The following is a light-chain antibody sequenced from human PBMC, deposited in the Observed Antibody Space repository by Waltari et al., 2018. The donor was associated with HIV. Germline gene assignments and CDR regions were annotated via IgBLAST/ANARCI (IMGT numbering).Light chain of an antibody. Sequence: SYELTQPPSVSVSPGQTANISCSGDNLGDQDVCWYRQKPGQSPVLVIYQDTKRPSGIPERFSGSNSGNTATLTISGTQAMDEADYYCQAWDSSNWVFGGGTKLTVL. CDR1: NLGDQD. J-gene: IGLJ3*02. V-gene: IGLV3-1*01. CDR3: QAWDSSNWV. CDR2: QDT.